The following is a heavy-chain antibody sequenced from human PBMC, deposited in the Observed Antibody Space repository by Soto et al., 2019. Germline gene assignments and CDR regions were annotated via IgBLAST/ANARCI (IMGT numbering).Heavy chain of an antibody. CDR1: GFTLQNYA. J-gene: IGHJ5*02. CDR2: LIGGHYGT. Sequence: PGGSLILSCTASGFTLQNYAMAWVRQAPGKGLEWVSTLIGGHYGTAYSYSVKGRFTVSRDNSKNCLYLQMNSLGVEDTAMYFCAKGKSTGDIDWFDPWGQGSLVTVSS. V-gene: IGHV3-23*01. CDR3: AKGKSTGDIDWFDP. D-gene: IGHD3-10*01.